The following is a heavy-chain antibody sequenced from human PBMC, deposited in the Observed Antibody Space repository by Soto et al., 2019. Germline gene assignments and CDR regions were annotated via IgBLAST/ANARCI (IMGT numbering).Heavy chain of an antibody. CDR3: ARGDYFDRRFDY. D-gene: IGHD3-22*01. J-gene: IGHJ4*02. V-gene: IGHV3-7*03. CDR1: GFTFSSYW. Sequence: VGSLRLSCVVSGFTFSSYWMSWVRQAPGKGLEWVATIKQDESEKYYVDSVKGRFTVSRDNAKNSLYLQMNSLRAEDTAVYYCARGDYFDRRFDYWGQGTLVTVSS. CDR2: IKQDESEK.